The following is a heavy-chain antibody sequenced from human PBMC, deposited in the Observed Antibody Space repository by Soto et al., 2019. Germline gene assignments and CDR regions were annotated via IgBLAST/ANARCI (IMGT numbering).Heavy chain of an antibody. CDR3: ARDSYRSGWYGY. CDR1: GYTFTSYA. D-gene: IGHD6-19*01. CDR2: INAGNGNT. Sequence: QVQLVQSGAEVKKPGASVKVSCKASGYTFTSYAMHWVRQAPGQRLEWMGWINAGNGNTKYSQKCQGRVTVTRDTSASTAYTELSSLRSEDTAVYYGARDSYRSGWYGYWGQGTLVTVSS. J-gene: IGHJ4*02. V-gene: IGHV1-3*01.